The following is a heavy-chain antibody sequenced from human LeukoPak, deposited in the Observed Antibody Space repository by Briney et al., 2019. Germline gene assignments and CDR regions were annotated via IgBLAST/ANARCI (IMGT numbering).Heavy chain of an antibody. J-gene: IGHJ5*02. CDR1: GFTFSSYS. CDR2: ISSSSSYI. Sequence: GGSLRLSCAASGFTFSSYSMTWVRQAPGKGLEWVSSISSSSSYIYYADSVKGRFTISRDNAKNSLYLQMNSLRDEDTAVYYCARDYSSSWYNWFDPWGQGTLVTVSS. CDR3: ARDYSSSWYNWFDP. D-gene: IGHD6-13*01. V-gene: IGHV3-21*01.